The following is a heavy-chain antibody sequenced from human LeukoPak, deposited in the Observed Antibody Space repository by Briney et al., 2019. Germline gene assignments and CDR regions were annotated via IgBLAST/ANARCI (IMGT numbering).Heavy chain of an antibody. J-gene: IGHJ4*02. CDR2: ISSSSSYI. CDR3: ARLSLRRREFDY. CDR1: GFTFSSYS. D-gene: IGHD3-16*01. Sequence: KPWGSLRLSCAASGFTFSSYSMNWVRQAPGKGLEWVSSISSSSSYIYYADSVKGRFTISRDNAKNSLYLQMNSLRAEDTAVYYCARLSLRRREFDYWGQGTLVTVSS. V-gene: IGHV3-21*01.